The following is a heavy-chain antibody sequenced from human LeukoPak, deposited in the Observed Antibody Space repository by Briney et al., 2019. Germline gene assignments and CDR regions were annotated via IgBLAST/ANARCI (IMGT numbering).Heavy chain of an antibody. CDR2: ISSNGGST. D-gene: IGHD5-24*01. CDR1: GFTFSSYA. J-gene: IGHJ3*02. Sequence: GGSLRLSCAASGFTFSSYAMHWVRQAPGKGLEYVSAISSNGGSTYYANSVKGRFTISRDNSKNTLYLQMGSLRAEDMAVYYCARGGQRDAFDIWGQGTMVTVSS. CDR3: ARGGQRDAFDI. V-gene: IGHV3-64*01.